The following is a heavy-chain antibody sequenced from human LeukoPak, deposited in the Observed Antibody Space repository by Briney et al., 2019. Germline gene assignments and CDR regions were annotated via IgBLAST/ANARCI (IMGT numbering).Heavy chain of an antibody. CDR1: GFTFSNAW. CDR3: TTDQDYDYVWGSYRFDY. Sequence: PGGSLRLSCAASGFTFSNAWMSWVRQAPGKGLEWVGRIKSKTDGGTTDYAAPVKGRFTISRDDSKNTLYLQMNSLKTEDTAVYYCTTDQDYDYVWGSYRFDYWGQGTLVTVSS. CDR2: IKSKTDGGTT. J-gene: IGHJ4*02. D-gene: IGHD3-16*02. V-gene: IGHV3-15*01.